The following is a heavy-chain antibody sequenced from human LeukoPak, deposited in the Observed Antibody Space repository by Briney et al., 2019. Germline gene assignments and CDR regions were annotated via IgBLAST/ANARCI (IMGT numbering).Heavy chain of an antibody. CDR2: IIPIFGTA. CDR3: AREQQLVRVFDY. CDR1: GGTFSSYA. D-gene: IGHD6-13*01. Sequence: GASVKVSCKASGGTFSSYAISWVRQAPGQGLEWMGGIIPIFGTANYAQKFQGRVTITADKSTSTAYMELSSLRSEDTAVYYCAREQQLVRVFDYWGQGTLVTVSS. V-gene: IGHV1-69*06. J-gene: IGHJ4*02.